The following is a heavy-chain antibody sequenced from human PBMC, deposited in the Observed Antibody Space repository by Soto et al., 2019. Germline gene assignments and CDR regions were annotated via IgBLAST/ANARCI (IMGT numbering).Heavy chain of an antibody. CDR1: GGSISSSSYY. CDR2: IYYSGST. Sequence: SETLSLTCTVSGGSISSSSYYWGWIRQPPGKGLEWIGSIYYSGSTYYNPSLKSRVAISVDTSKNQFSLKLSSVTAADTAVYYCARHRGYSYGYDWFDPWGQGTLVTVSS. D-gene: IGHD5-18*01. V-gene: IGHV4-39*01. CDR3: ARHRGYSYGYDWFDP. J-gene: IGHJ5*02.